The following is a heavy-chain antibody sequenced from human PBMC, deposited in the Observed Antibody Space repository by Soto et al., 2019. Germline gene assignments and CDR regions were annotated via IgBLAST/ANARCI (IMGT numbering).Heavy chain of an antibody. Sequence: SETLSLTCTVSGGSVSSGSYYWSWIRQPPGKGLEWIGYIYYSGSTNYNPSLKSRVTISVDTSKNQFSLKLSSVTAADTAVYYCARDRPYYYGSGSYYNGSYGMDVWGQGTTVTVSS. V-gene: IGHV4-61*01. CDR2: IYYSGST. CDR3: ARDRPYYYGSGSYYNGSYGMDV. CDR1: GGSVSSGSYY. J-gene: IGHJ6*02. D-gene: IGHD3-10*01.